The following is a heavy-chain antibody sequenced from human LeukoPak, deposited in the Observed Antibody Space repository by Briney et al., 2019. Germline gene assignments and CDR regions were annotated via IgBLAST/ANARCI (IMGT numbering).Heavy chain of an antibody. D-gene: IGHD3-10*01. V-gene: IGHV4-34*01. CDR3: ARTSLLWFGELLYCPADYFQH. CDR1: GGSFSGYY. CDR2: INHSGST. J-gene: IGHJ1*01. Sequence: PSETLSLTCAVYGGSFSGYYWSWIRQPPGKGLEWIGEINHSGSTNYNPSLKSRVTISVDTSKNQFSLKLSSVTAADTAVYYCARTSLLWFGELLYCPADYFQHWGQGTLVTVSS.